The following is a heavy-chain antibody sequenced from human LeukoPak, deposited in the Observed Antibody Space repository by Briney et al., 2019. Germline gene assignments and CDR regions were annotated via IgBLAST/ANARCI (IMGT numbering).Heavy chain of an antibody. CDR1: GGSISSGSYY. J-gene: IGHJ6*02. CDR2: IYTGGST. CDR3: ARDGYYDFWSGSHYYYGMDV. V-gene: IGHV4-61*02. D-gene: IGHD3-3*01. Sequence: PSQTLSLTCTVSGGSISSGSYYWSWIRQPAGKGLEWIGRIYTGGSTNYNPSLKSRVTISVDTSKNQFSLKLSSVTAADTAVYYCARDGYYDFWSGSHYYYGMDVWGQGTTVTVSS.